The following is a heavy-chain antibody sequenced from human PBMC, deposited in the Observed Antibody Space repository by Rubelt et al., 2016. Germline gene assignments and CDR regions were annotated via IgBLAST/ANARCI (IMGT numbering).Heavy chain of an antibody. CDR3: ARDLEYCSGGSCYKPSNYYYYGMDV. J-gene: IGHJ6*02. Sequence: RLSCAASGFTFSSYAMHWVRQAPGKGLEWVAVISYDGSNKYYADSVKGRFTISRDNSKNTLYLQMNSLRAEDTAVYYCARDLEYCSGGSCYKPSNYYYYGMDVWGQGTTVTVSS. V-gene: IGHV3-30*04. CDR2: ISYDGSNK. CDR1: GFTFSSYA. D-gene: IGHD2-15*01.